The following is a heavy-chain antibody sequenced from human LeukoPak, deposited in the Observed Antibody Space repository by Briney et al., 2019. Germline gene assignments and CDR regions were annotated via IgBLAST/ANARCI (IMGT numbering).Heavy chain of an antibody. CDR1: GYSISSGYY. D-gene: IGHD2-2*01. CDR2: IYHSGST. V-gene: IGHV4-38-2*02. J-gene: IGHJ5*02. CDR3: ARNIVVVPAENWFDP. Sequence: SETLSLTCTVSGYSISSGYYWGGIRQPPGKGPEWIGSIYHSGSTYYNPSLKSRVTISVDTSKNQFSLKLSSVTAADTAVYYCARNIVVVPAENWFDPWGQGTLVTVSS.